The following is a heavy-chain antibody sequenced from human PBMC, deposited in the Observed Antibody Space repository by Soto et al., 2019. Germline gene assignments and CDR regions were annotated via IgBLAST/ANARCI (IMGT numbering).Heavy chain of an antibody. CDR3: ARDRAAAYLI. CDR1: GYSFTGYY. CDR2: INPNSGGT. J-gene: IGHJ6*02. V-gene: IGHV1-2*02. D-gene: IGHD2-2*01. Sequence: GASVKVACKASGYSFTGYYMHWVRQAPGQGLEWMGWINPNSGGTNYAQKFQGRVTMTRXTXXRXXXMXLXXRRXDXTALCYCARDRAAAYLIWGQGTTVPVS.